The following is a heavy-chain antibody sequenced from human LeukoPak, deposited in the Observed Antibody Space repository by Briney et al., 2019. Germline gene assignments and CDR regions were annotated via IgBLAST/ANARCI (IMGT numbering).Heavy chain of an antibody. V-gene: IGHV1-24*01. CDR3: ATGGYGRSDNMFCRF. CDR1: GYTLTGLS. Sequence: ASVKVSCKVPGYTLTGLSIHWVRQAPGKGLEWMGSFDLGEDETVFAQTFQGRVTMTEDTATDTAHMDLSALRSEDTAVYFCATGGYGRSDNMFCRFWGQGTLVTVSS. D-gene: IGHD3-10*01. CDR2: FDLGEDET. J-gene: IGHJ4*02.